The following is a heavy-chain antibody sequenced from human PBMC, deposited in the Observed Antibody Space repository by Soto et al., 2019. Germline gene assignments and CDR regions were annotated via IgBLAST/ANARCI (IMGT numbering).Heavy chain of an antibody. CDR3: ARDPLHYGSGFDY. CDR1: GFTFSDYY. CDR2: ISSSGSTI. J-gene: IGHJ4*02. D-gene: IGHD3-10*01. Sequence: PGGSLRLSCAASGFTFSDYYMSWIHQAPGKGLEWVSYISSSGSTIYYADSVKGRFTISRDNAKNSLYLQMNGLRADDTAVYYCARDPLHYGSGFDYWGQGTLVTVSS. V-gene: IGHV3-11*01.